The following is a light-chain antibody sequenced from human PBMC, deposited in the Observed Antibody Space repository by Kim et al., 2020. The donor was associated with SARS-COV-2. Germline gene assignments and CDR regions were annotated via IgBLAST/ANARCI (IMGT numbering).Light chain of an antibody. Sequence: SVALGQTVRITCKGDSLCTYSARWYQQKAGQAPVFVLYGQKRPSGVPGRFSGSSSGTTASLTITGAQAEDEDDYYCHYRDSSDHWVFGGGTKLTVL. CDR2: GQK. J-gene: IGLJ3*02. V-gene: IGLV3-19*01. CDR1: SLCTYS. CDR3: HYRDSSDHWV.